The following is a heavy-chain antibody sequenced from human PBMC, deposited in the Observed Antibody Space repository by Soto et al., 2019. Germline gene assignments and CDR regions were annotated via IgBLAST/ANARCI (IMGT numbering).Heavy chain of an antibody. V-gene: IGHV3-53*01. J-gene: IGHJ4*02. Sequence: EVQLVESGGGLIQPGGSLRHSCVVSGFTVSSSNYMSWVRQAPGKGLEWVSVIYTGGTTYYADSVKGRFTISRDNSKNPLYLQMNSLRAEDTAVYYCHGYGYWGQGTLVIVSS. CDR1: GFTVSSSNY. D-gene: IGHD5-12*01. CDR3: HGYGY. CDR2: IYTGGTT.